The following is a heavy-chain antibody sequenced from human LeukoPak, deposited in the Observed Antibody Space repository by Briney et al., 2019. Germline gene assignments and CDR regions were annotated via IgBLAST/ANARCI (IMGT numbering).Heavy chain of an antibody. Sequence: GGSLRLSCAASRYTFSGYALSWVRQAPGKGLEWVSAISGSGGSTYYADSVKGRFTISRDNSKNTLYLQMNSLRAEDTAVYYCAKVGLSLRYFDWLPNYWGQGTLVTVSS. D-gene: IGHD3-9*01. CDR3: AKVGLSLRYFDWLPNY. J-gene: IGHJ4*02. CDR2: ISGSGGST. CDR1: RYTFSGYA. V-gene: IGHV3-23*01.